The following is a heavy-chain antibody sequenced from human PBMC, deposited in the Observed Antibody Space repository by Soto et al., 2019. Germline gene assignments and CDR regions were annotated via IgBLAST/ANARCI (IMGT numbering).Heavy chain of an antibody. CDR1: GFTFSSYG. CDR3: ARDPTYYDFWSGPSASYYCDY. V-gene: IGHV3-33*01. J-gene: IGHJ4*02. Sequence: QVQLVESGGGVVQPGRSLRLSCAASGFTFSSYGMHWVRQAPGKGLEWVAVIWYDGSNKYYADSVKGRFTISRDNSKNTLYLQMNSLRAEDTAVYYCARDPTYYDFWSGPSASYYCDYWGQGTLVTVSS. D-gene: IGHD3-3*01. CDR2: IWYDGSNK.